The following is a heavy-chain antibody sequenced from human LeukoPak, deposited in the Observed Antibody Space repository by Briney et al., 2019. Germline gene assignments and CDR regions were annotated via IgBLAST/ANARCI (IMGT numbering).Heavy chain of an antibody. CDR1: GFTFSSFW. V-gene: IGHV3-7*01. CDR3: ARETYCSGGSCYKGNAFDI. CDR2: IKQDGSEK. Sequence: PGGSLRLSCAASGFTFSSFWMSWVRQAPGKGLEWVANIKQDGSEKYYVDSLKGRFTISRDNAKNSLYLQMNSLRADDTAVYYCARETYCSGGSCYKGNAFDIWGQGTMVTVSS. J-gene: IGHJ3*02. D-gene: IGHD2-15*01.